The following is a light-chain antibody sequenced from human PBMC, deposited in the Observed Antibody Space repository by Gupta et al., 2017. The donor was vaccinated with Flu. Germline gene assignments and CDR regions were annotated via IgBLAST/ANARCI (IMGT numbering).Light chain of an antibody. V-gene: IGLV1-51*01. J-gene: IGLJ3*02. CDR1: SPNIKNSY. CDR3: GTWDSSRGTGG. Sequence: QSVLPHPPSVSAAPAQRVTISCSGSSPNIKNSYVSWYQHLPGTAPKLLIYDNNKRPAGIPDWLSGSKVGRSATLGITGIQSGDGDEYYCGTWDSSRGTGGLGGGTKRNVL. CDR2: DNN.